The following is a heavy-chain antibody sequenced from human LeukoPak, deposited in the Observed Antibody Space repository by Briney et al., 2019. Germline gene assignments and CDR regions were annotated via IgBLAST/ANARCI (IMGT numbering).Heavy chain of an antibody. CDR1: GYTFTNCG. J-gene: IGHJ3*02. D-gene: IGHD6-6*01. CDR3: ARDRWSSSSSEGALDI. CDR2: ISAYNGNK. V-gene: IGHV1-18*01. Sequence: GASVKVSCKASGYTFTNCGISWVRQAPGQGLDWMGWISAYNGNKVYAQELQGRVTMTTDTSTSTAYMELRSLRSDDTAVYYCARDRWSSSSSEGALDIWGQGTMVTVSS.